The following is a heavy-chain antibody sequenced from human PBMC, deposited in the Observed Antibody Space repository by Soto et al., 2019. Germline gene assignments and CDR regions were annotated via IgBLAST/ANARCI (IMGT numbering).Heavy chain of an antibody. Sequence: QVQLVESGGGVVQPGRSLRLSCAASGSSFISYPMHWVRQAPGKGLEWVAVISYDGSSKYYADSVKGRFTISRDNSKNTLYLQMNSLRTDDTAVFYCARARPHCSSTTCYDDYYGMDVWGQGTTVTVSS. V-gene: IGHV3-30-3*01. D-gene: IGHD2-2*01. CDR3: ARARPHCSSTTCYDDYYGMDV. CDR2: ISYDGSSK. CDR1: GSSFISYP. J-gene: IGHJ6*02.